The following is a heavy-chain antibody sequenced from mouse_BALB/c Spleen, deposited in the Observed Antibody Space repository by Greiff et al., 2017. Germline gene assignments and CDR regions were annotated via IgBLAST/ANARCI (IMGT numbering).Heavy chain of an antibody. J-gene: IGHJ4*01. D-gene: IGHD3-3*01. CDR1: GFSLTGYG. V-gene: IGHV2-6-7*01. Sequence: QVQLKQSGPGLVAPSQSLSITCTVSGFSLTGYGVNWVRQPPGQGLGWLGMIWGDGSTDYNSALKSRLSIRKDNSKSQVFLNMNSLHTDDTAMYYCAGRDPDEAMDYWGQGTSVTVSS. CDR3: AGRDPDEAMDY. CDR2: IWGDGST.